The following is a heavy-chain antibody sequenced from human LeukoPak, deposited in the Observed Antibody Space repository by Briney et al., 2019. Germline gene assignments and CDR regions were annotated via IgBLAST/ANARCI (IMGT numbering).Heavy chain of an antibody. CDR3: ARDRVGSYDFWSGYLNSPFDY. D-gene: IGHD3-3*01. CDR1: GRTFSSYA. V-gene: IGHV1-69*05. J-gene: IGHJ4*02. Sequence: SVKVSCKASGRTFSSYAISWVRQAPGKGLEGMGRIIPIFGTAIYAQKFQGRVTITTDESTSTAYMELSSLRSEDTAVYYCARDRVGSYDFWSGYLNSPFDYWGQGTLVTVSS. CDR2: IIPIFGTA.